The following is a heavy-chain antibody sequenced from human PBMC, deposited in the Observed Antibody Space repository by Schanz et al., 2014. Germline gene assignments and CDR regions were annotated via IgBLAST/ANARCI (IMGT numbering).Heavy chain of an antibody. CDR2: ISSGSSYA. J-gene: IGHJ4*02. Sequence: VQLVESGGGVVQFGRSLRLSCVASGFTFSSYGMHWVRQAPGKGLEWVSDISSGSSYANYADSVKGRFTISRDNAKNSLYLQMNSLRAEDTAVYYCAKDSTHIDIVLVPTAIDYWGQGTLVTVSS. CDR1: GFTFSSYG. CDR3: AKDSTHIDIVLVPTAIDY. D-gene: IGHD2-2*01. V-gene: IGHV3-21*05.